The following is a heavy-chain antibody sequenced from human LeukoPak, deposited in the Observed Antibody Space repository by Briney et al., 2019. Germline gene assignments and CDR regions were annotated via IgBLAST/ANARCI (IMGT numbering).Heavy chain of an antibody. CDR1: GFTFDDYT. Sequence: GGSLRLSCAASGFTFDDYTMHCVRHAPGKGLEWVSLLSWDGGSTYYADAVKGRFTISRDNSKNSLYLQMNSLRTEDTALYYCAKATRTYYDFWSGPDPHDAFDIWGQGTMVTVSS. CDR3: AKATRTYYDFWSGPDPHDAFDI. V-gene: IGHV3-43*01. D-gene: IGHD3-3*01. CDR2: LSWDGGST. J-gene: IGHJ3*02.